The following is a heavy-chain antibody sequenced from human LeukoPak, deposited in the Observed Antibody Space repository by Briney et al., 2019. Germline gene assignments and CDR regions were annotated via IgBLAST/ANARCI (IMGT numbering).Heavy chain of an antibody. V-gene: IGHV4-39*01. CDR3: ARLHYGGNYGYYYYYMDV. D-gene: IGHD4-23*01. CDR2: IYYTGST. CDR1: GGSISTSSYY. Sequence: PSETLSLTCTVSGGSISTSSYYWGWVRQPPGKGLEWIGNIYYTGSTYYNPSLKSRVTISVDTSKNQFSLKESSVTAADTAVYYCARLHYGGNYGYYYYYMDVWGKGTTVTISS. J-gene: IGHJ6*03.